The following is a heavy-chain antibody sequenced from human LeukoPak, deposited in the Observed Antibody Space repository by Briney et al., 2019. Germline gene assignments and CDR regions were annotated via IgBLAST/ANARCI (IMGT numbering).Heavy chain of an antibody. Sequence: GASVKVSCKASGYTFTGYYMHWVRQAPGQGLEWMGGIIPIFGTANYAQKFQGRVTITADKSTSTAYMELSSLRSEDTAVYYCASWDSYGYGGFDYWGQGTLVTVSS. CDR3: ASWDSYGYGGFDY. V-gene: IGHV1-69*06. CDR2: IIPIFGTA. CDR1: GYTFTGYY. D-gene: IGHD5-18*01. J-gene: IGHJ4*02.